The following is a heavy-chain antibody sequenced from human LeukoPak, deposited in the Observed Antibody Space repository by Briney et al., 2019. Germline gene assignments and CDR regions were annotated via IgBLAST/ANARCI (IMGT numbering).Heavy chain of an antibody. CDR1: GGSITNTIYY. CDR3: ARHGYGDYVVAFDI. J-gene: IGHJ3*02. D-gene: IGHD4-17*01. CDR2: IYYTGST. V-gene: IGHV4-39*01. Sequence: SETLSLTCTVPGGSITNTIYYWGWIRQPPGKGLEWIGTIYYTGSTYYNPSLKSRVTISVDTSKNQFSLKLSSVTAADTAVYYCARHGYGDYVVAFDIWGQGTMVTVSS.